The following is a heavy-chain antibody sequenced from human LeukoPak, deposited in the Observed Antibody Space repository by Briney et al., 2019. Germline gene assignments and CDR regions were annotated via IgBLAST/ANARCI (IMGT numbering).Heavy chain of an antibody. CDR3: ARDLTQAPYYYYYMDV. CDR1: GYTFTSYG. CDR2: ISAYNGNT. Sequence: ASVKVSCKASGYTFTSYGISWVRHAPGQGLEWMGWISAYNGNTNYAQKLQGRVTMTTDTSTSTAYMELRSLRSDDTAVYYCARDLTQAPYYYYYMDVWGKGTTVTVSS. V-gene: IGHV1-18*01. J-gene: IGHJ6*03.